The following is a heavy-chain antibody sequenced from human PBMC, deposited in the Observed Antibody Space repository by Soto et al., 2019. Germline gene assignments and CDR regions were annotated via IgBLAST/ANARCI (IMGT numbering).Heavy chain of an antibody. Sequence: QVLLVQSSAEVKKPGSSVKVSCKASGGTFTSTAFSWVRQAPGQGLEWIGGIIPVLGTPNYAQKFQARLTVTADASTTTDHMELSSLRSDDTAVYYCASSAGLDHLLNYYGLNVWGQGTTVTVSS. J-gene: IGHJ6*02. CDR3: ASSAGLDHLLNYYGLNV. V-gene: IGHV1-69*01. CDR1: GGTFTSTA. D-gene: IGHD6-13*01. CDR2: IIPVLGTP.